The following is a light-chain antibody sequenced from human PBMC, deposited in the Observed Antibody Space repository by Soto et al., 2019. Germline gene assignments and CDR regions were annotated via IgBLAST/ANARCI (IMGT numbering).Light chain of an antibody. Sequence: SPGTLSLSPGERATLSCRASQSVSSSYLAWYQQKPGQAPRLLIYGASSRATGIPDRFSGSGSGTDFTLTISRLEPEDFAVYYCQQYGSSSITFGQGTRLEIK. CDR3: QQYGSSSIT. CDR2: GAS. J-gene: IGKJ5*01. V-gene: IGKV3-20*01. CDR1: QSVSSSY.